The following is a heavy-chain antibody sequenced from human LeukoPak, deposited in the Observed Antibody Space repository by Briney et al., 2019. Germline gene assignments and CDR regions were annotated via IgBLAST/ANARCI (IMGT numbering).Heavy chain of an antibody. CDR3: ASSMVVTAITGY. V-gene: IGHV1-2*04. Sequence: ASVKVSCKASGYTFTGYYMHWVRQAPGQGLEWMGWINPNSGGTNYAQKFQGWVTMTRDTSISTAYMELSRLRSDDTAVYYCASSMVVTAITGYWGQGTLVTVSS. CDR1: GYTFTGYY. CDR2: INPNSGGT. J-gene: IGHJ4*02. D-gene: IGHD2-21*02.